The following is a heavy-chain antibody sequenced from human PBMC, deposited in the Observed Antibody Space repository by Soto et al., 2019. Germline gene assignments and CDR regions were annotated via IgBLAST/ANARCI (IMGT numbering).Heavy chain of an antibody. CDR1: GFTFGDFT. CDR3: VRDQRKVTSGVVLENWFDP. D-gene: IGHD2-8*01. J-gene: IGHJ5*02. CDR2: VSGSGDDT. Sequence: DVQLLESGGGVVQPGGSLRLSCVTSGFTFGDFTMGWVRQAPAKGLEWVSAVSGSGDDTYYAESVKGRFTVSRDNSNNTMVLQMSGLRAEDTALYFCVRDQRKVTSGVVLENWFDPWGHGTLVTVSS. V-gene: IGHV3-23*01.